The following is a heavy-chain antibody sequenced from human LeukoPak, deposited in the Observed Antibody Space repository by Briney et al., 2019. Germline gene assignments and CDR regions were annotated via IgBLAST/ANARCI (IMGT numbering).Heavy chain of an antibody. CDR1: GYTFTSYG. D-gene: IGHD2-21*02. Sequence: ASVKVSCKASGYTFTSYGISWVRQAPGQGLEWMGWISAYNGNTNYAQKFQGRVTMTEDTSTDTAYMELSSLRSEDTAVYYCATGGYCGGDCYSDYWGQGTLVTVSS. CDR2: ISAYNGNT. CDR3: ATGGYCGGDCYSDY. V-gene: IGHV1-18*04. J-gene: IGHJ4*02.